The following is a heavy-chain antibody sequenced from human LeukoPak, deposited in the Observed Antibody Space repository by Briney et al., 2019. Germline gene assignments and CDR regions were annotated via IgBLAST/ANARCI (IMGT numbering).Heavy chain of an antibody. D-gene: IGHD3-10*01. V-gene: IGHV3-48*01. CDR2: ISFSSATI. Sequence: SGGSLRLSCAASGFTFSSYSMNWVRQAPGKGLEWVSYISFSSATIHYADSVKGRFTISRDNAKNSLYLQMNSLRAEDTALYYCARDTHYYGSGSPAFDIWGQGTKVTVSS. CDR3: ARDTHYYGSGSPAFDI. CDR1: GFTFSSYS. J-gene: IGHJ3*02.